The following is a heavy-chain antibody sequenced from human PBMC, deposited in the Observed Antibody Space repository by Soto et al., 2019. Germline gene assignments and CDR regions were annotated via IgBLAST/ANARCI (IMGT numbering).Heavy chain of an antibody. V-gene: IGHV3-23*01. CDR2: IKSDGSST. J-gene: IGHJ4*02. D-gene: IGHD3-22*01. CDR1: GFSFDNYG. CDR3: AQLGLITFSHKHYFNH. Sequence: EVQLLESGGDLVQPGGSLRLSCVASGFSFDNYGMSWVRQAPGKGLEWVSAIKSDGSSTYYAASVKDRFTISRDNSKNTLYLQLNSLRAEDTAVYYCAQLGLITFSHKHYFNHWGRGTLVTVSS.